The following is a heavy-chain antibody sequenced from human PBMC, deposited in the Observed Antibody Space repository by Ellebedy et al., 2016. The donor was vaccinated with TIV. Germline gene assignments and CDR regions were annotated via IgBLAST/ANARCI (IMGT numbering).Heavy chain of an antibody. CDR1: GFTFTSYG. CDR3: ARDLGHIWGSIDY. CDR2: IWYDGSNK. V-gene: IGHV3-33*01. D-gene: IGHD3-16*01. Sequence: PGGSLRLSCAASGFTFTSYGMHWVRQAPGKGLEWVADIWYDGSNKYYADSVKGRFSISRDNSKNTLYLQMNNRRAEDTAVYSCARDLGHIWGSIDYWGQGTLVSVSS. J-gene: IGHJ4*02.